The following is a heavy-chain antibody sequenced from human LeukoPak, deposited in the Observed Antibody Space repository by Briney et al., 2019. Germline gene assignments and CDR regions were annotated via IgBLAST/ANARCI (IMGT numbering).Heavy chain of an antibody. CDR1: GYTFTSYG. Sequence: ASVKVSCKASGYTFTSYGISWVRQAPGQGLEWMGWISAYNGNTNYAQKLQGRVTMTTDTSTSTAYMELRSLRSDDTAVYYCARDRDQTTVVGWTPRNHYYMDVWGKGTTVTVSS. CDR3: ARDRDQTTVVGWTPRNHYYMDV. V-gene: IGHV1-18*01. J-gene: IGHJ6*03. CDR2: ISAYNGNT. D-gene: IGHD4-11*01.